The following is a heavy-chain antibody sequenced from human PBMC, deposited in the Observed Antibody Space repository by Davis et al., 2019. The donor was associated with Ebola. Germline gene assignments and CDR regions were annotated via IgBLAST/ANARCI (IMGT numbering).Heavy chain of an antibody. J-gene: IGHJ6*02. CDR3: AKDTSGYSYGSLFYYYYGMDV. D-gene: IGHD5-18*01. Sequence: SETLSLTCTVSGGSISSYYWSWVRQPPGKGLECLGYIYYGGNTNYNASLKSRLTVSVDTSRNQFSLKLTSVTPADTAVYYCAKDTSGYSYGSLFYYYYGMDVWGQGTTVTVSS. V-gene: IGHV4-59*01. CDR1: GGSISSYY. CDR2: IYYGGNT.